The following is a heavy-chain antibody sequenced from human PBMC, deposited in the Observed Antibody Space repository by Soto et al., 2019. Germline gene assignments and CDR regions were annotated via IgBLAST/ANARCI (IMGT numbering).Heavy chain of an antibody. J-gene: IGHJ4*02. Sequence: ASVKVSCKASGYTFTGYYMHWVRQAPGQGLEWMGWINPNSGGTNYAQKFQGRVTMTRDTSISTAYMELSRLRSDDTAVYYCAREMATIGNYFDYWGQGTLVTVS. V-gene: IGHV1-2*02. CDR1: GYTFTGYY. D-gene: IGHD5-12*01. CDR3: AREMATIGNYFDY. CDR2: INPNSGGT.